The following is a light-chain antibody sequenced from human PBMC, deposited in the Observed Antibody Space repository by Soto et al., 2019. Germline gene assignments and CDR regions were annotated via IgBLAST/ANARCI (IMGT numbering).Light chain of an antibody. CDR2: DAS. J-gene: IGKJ1*01. CDR1: QPVITS. CDR3: QQYNSYSWT. Sequence: DIQLTQSPSALSASIGDRVTITCRASQPVITSLAWYQHKPGEAPKLLIYDASILQTGVPSRFSGYASGTEFTLTISSLQPDDFATYYCQQYNSYSWTFGQGTKVDIK. V-gene: IGKV1-5*01.